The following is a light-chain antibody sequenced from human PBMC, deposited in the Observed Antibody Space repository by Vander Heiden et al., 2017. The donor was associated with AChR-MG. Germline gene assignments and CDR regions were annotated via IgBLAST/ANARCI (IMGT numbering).Light chain of an antibody. CDR1: QSVSSN. CDR3: QQDNNWPPLT. J-gene: IGKJ4*01. V-gene: IGKV3-15*01. CDR2: GAS. Sequence: EIVMTQSPAPLSVSPGERATLSCRASQSVSSNLAWYQQKPGQAPRLLIYGASTRATGIPARFSGSGSGTEFTLTISSLQSEDFAVYYCQQDNNWPPLTFGGGTKVDIK.